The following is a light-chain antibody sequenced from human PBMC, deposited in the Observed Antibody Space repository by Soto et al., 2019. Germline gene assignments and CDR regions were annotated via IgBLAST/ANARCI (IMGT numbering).Light chain of an antibody. CDR2: DVS. CDR1: SSGVGGYNY. CDR3: SSYTSSITLV. Sequence: QSALTQPASVSGSPGQSITISCTGTSSGVGGYNYVSWYQQYPGKAPKLMIYDVSNRPSGVSNRFSGSKSGNTASLTISGLQAEDEADYYCSSYTSSITLVFGGGTKLTVL. J-gene: IGLJ2*01. V-gene: IGLV2-14*01.